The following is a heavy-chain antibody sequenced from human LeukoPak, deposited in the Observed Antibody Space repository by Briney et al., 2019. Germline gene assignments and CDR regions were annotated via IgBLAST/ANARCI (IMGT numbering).Heavy chain of an antibody. D-gene: IGHD2/OR15-2a*01. Sequence: SETLSLTCTVSGGSISSGSYDWSWIRQPAGKGLEWIGRIYSSGGTDYNPSLKSRVTISADTSKNQFSLKLTSVTAADTAVYYCARDAGFYAGIDPWGQGILVTVSS. CDR2: IYSSGGT. CDR1: GGSISSGSYD. J-gene: IGHJ5*02. V-gene: IGHV4-61*02. CDR3: ARDAGFYAGIDP.